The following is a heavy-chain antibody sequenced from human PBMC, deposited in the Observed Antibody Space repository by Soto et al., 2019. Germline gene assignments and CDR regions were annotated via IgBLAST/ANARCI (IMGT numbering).Heavy chain of an antibody. V-gene: IGHV4-30-2*01. CDR1: GDSISSGGFP. CDR3: VRGYYFAY. Sequence: QLQMQESGSGLVKPSQTLSLLCAVSGDSISSGGFPWRWIRQQPGKCLERIRHLYHRGGTYYNPSLESRVSMSGGRSKNHFSLKLSSVNAADVAVFYCVRGYYFAYWVQGALVTVST. J-gene: IGHJ4*02. CDR2: LYHRGGT.